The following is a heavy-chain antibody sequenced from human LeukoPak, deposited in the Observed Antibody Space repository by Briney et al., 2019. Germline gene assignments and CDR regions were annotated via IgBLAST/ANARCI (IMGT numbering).Heavy chain of an antibody. J-gene: IGHJ3*02. Sequence: PSETLSLTCTVSGGSISSYYWSWIRQPPGKGLEWIGYIYYSGSTNYNPSLKSRVTISVDTSRNQFSLKLSSVTAADTAVYYCARIVGADAFDIWGQGTMVTVS. CDR3: ARIVGADAFDI. CDR1: GGSISSYY. V-gene: IGHV4-59*01. D-gene: IGHD1-26*01. CDR2: IYYSGST.